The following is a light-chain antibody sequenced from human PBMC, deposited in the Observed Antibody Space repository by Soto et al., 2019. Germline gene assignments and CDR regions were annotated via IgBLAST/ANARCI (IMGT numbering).Light chain of an antibody. V-gene: IGKV3D-20*02. Sequence: IVLTQSPGTLSLSPGERATLSCRASQSLSNSFIAWYQQKPGQAPRLLIYDTSSRATGIPDRFSGSGSGTDFTLTISSLEPEDFAVYYCQQRSNWPPGVTFGQGTRLEIK. CDR2: DTS. CDR3: QQRSNWPPGVT. CDR1: QSLSNSF. J-gene: IGKJ5*01.